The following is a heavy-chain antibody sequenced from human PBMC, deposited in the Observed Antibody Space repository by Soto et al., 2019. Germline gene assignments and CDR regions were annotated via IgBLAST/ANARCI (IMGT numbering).Heavy chain of an antibody. CDR3: VKQAPAGWHFFDT. CDR1: GFTFSSYG. CDR2: ISYDGSNK. Sequence: QPGGSLRLSCAASGFTFSSYGMHWVRQAPGKGLEWVAVISYDGSNKYYADSVKGRFTISRDNSKNTLYLQMDSLRTEDTAVYYCVKQAPAGWHFFDTWGQGTLVTVSS. D-gene: IGHD6-19*01. V-gene: IGHV3-30*18. J-gene: IGHJ4*02.